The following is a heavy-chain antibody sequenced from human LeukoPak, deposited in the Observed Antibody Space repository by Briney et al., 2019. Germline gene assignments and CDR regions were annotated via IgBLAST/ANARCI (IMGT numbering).Heavy chain of an antibody. V-gene: IGHV3-30*03. Sequence: PGRSLRLSCAASGFTFSSYGMHWVRQAPGKGLEWVAVISYDGSNKYYADSVKGRFTISRDNAKNSLYLQMNSLRAEDTALYYCARDLYCTNGVCFPTDYWGQGTLVIVSS. D-gene: IGHD2-8*01. CDR2: ISYDGSNK. J-gene: IGHJ4*02. CDR1: GFTFSSYG. CDR3: ARDLYCTNGVCFPTDY.